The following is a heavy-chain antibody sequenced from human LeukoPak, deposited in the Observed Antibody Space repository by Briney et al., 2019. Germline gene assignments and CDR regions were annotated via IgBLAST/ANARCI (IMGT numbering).Heavy chain of an antibody. CDR1: GDSISSSSYY. D-gene: IGHD6-13*01. Sequence: SETLSLTCTVSGDSISSSSYYWGWIRQPPGKGLEGIGSIYYSGSTYNNPSLKSRVTISVDTSKNQFSLKLNSVTAADTAVYYCASEPGYRSSWYLEHFDYWGQGTLVTVSS. V-gene: IGHV4-39*01. CDR3: ASEPGYRSSWYLEHFDY. J-gene: IGHJ4*02. CDR2: IYYSGST.